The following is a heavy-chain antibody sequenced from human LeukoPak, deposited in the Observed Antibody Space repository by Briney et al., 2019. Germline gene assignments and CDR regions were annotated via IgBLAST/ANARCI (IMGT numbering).Heavy chain of an antibody. CDR1: GFTFINYA. J-gene: IGHJ4*02. V-gene: IGHV3-23*01. Sequence: GGSLRLSCAASGFTFINYAMTWVRQVPGKGLEWVSSIVGTGRNTYYADSVKGRFSISRDNSKNTLSLQMNSLRAKDTAVYYCAKGGYYYDPTDLDYWGQGTLVTVSS. CDR3: AKGGYYYDPTDLDY. D-gene: IGHD3-22*01. CDR2: IVGTGRNT.